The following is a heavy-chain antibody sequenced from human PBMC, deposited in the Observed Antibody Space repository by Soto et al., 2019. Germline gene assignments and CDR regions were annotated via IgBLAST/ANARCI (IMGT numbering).Heavy chain of an antibody. J-gene: IGHJ4*02. D-gene: IGHD1-20*01. CDR1: GGYIHGSYYY. CDR2: VFYTGFT. V-gene: IGHV4-39*01. CDR3: ATSQKGYNWNYFDH. Sequence: SETLSLTCYVSGGYIHGSYYYWGWLLHSTGKGPEWIGSVFYTGFTSYSPSLESRVSVSVDTSKNQFSLKVSGVSAADTAVYYCATSQKGYNWNYFDHWGQGALVTVS.